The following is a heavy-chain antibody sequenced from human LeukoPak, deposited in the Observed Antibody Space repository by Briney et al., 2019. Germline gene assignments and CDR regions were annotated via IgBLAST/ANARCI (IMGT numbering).Heavy chain of an antibody. D-gene: IGHD6-13*01. J-gene: IGHJ6*03. CDR2: ISYRSSDI. Sequence: GGSLRLSCAASGFTFSSYAMSWVRQAPGKGLEWVSSISYRSSDIEYADSVKGRFTISRDNAKQSLYLQMSRLRAEDTAVYYCARVYSSSWYSGYLYMDVWGKGTTVTVSS. V-gene: IGHV3-21*01. CDR3: ARVYSSSWYSGYLYMDV. CDR1: GFTFSSYA.